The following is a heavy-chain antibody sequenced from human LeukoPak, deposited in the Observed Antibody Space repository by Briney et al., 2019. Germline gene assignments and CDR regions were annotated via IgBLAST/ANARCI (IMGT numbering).Heavy chain of an antibody. CDR1: GGTFSSYA. CDR2: IIPIFGTA. Sequence: GSSVKVSCKASGGTFSSYAISWVRQAPGQGLEWMGRIIPIFGTANYAQKFQGRVTITTDESTSTAYMELSSLRSEDTAVYYCASSKLAYCGGDCYSAFDYWGQGTLVTVSS. V-gene: IGHV1-69*05. J-gene: IGHJ4*02. CDR3: ASSKLAYCGGDCYSAFDY. D-gene: IGHD2-21*02.